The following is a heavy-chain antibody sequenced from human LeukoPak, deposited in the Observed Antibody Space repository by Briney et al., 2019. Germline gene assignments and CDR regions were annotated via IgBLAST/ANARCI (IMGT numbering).Heavy chain of an antibody. CDR3: ARGFLGYCSSTSCPFDI. CDR1: GGSISSGSYY. D-gene: IGHD2-2*01. J-gene: IGHJ3*02. CDR2: IYTSGST. V-gene: IGHV4-61*02. Sequence: PSETLSLTCTVSGGSISSGSYYWSWIRQPAGKGLEWIGRIYTSGSTNYNPSLKSRVTMSVDTSKNQFSLKLSSVTAADTAVYYCARGFLGYCSSTSCPFDIWGQGTMVTVSS.